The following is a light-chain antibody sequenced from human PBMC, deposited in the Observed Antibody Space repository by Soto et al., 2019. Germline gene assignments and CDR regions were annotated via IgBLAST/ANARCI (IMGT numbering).Light chain of an antibody. CDR3: QQYGSSPGT. J-gene: IGKJ2*01. Sequence: EIVLTQSPGTLYLSPGERATLSCRASQSVSSSYLAWYQQKPGQAPRLLIYGASSRATGIPDRFSGSGSGTDFTLTISRLEPEDFAVYYGQQYGSSPGTFGQGTKLEIK. CDR2: GAS. CDR1: QSVSSSY. V-gene: IGKV3-20*01.